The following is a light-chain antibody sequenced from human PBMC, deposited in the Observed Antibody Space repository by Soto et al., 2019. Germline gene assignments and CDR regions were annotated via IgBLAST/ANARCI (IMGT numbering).Light chain of an antibody. CDR1: SWHSSYA. J-gene: IGLJ2*01. CDR3: QTWGTGIVV. V-gene: IGLV4-69*01. Sequence: QSVLTQSPSASASLGASVKLTCTLSSWHSSYAIAWHQQQPEKGPRSLMKLNSDGSHRKGVGTPGRSSCSSSGAERYLTIARLASDEEADYCRQTWGTGIVVFGGGTKLTVL. CDR2: LNSDGSH.